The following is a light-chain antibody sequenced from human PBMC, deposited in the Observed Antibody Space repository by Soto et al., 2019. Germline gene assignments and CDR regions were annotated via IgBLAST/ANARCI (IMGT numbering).Light chain of an antibody. CDR3: QQQSNWPRT. CDR2: GAS. CDR1: QSVGNN. V-gene: IGKV3-15*01. Sequence: EIVLTQSPGTLSLSPGERASLSCRASQSVGNNLAWYQHKPGQAPRLLIHGASTRATGIPARFSGSGSGTEFTLTISSLQSEDFAVYYCQQQSNWPRTFGQGAKVDIK. J-gene: IGKJ1*01.